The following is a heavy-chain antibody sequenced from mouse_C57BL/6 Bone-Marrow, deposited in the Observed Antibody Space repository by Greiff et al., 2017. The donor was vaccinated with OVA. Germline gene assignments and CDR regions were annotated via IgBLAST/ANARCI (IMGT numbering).Heavy chain of an antibody. CDR2: IYPGSGST. J-gene: IGHJ1*03. D-gene: IGHD1-1*01. CDR3: ARRYYGRSWYFDV. Sequence: VQLQQPGAELVKPGASVKMSCKASGYTFTSYWITWVKQRPGQGLEWIGDIYPGSGSTNYNEKFKSKATLTVDTSSSTAYMQLSSLTSEDSAGYCCARRYYGRSWYFDVWGTGTTVTVSS. V-gene: IGHV1-55*01. CDR1: GYTFTSYW.